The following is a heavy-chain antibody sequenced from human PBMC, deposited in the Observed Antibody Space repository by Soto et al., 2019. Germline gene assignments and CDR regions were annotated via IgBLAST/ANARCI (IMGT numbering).Heavy chain of an antibody. V-gene: IGHV4-59*01. CDR1: GGSISSYY. CDR2: IYYTGST. D-gene: IGHD1-26*01. Sequence: QVHLQESGPGLVKPSETLSLTCTVSGGSISSYYWSWIRQPPGKGLEWIGFIYYTGSTSYNPSLKSRVTISVGTSKNQFSLKLSSVTAADTAVYYCAGYGGTYYVYWGQGTLVTVSS. CDR3: AGYGGTYYVY. J-gene: IGHJ4*02.